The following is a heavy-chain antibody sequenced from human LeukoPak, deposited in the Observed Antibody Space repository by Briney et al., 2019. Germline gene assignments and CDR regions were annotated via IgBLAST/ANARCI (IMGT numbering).Heavy chain of an antibody. J-gene: IGHJ4*02. D-gene: IGHD5-24*01. V-gene: IGHV3-21*01. CDR1: GFTFSSYS. Sequence: GSLRLSCAASGFTFSSYSMNWVRQAPGKGLEWVSSISSSSSYMYYADSVKGRFTISRDNAKNSLYLQMNSLRAEDTAVYYCAREARDGYNLDYWGQGTLVTVSS. CDR3: AREARDGYNLDY. CDR2: ISSSSSYM.